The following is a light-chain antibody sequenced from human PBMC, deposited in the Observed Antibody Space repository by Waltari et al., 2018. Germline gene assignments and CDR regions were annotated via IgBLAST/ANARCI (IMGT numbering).Light chain of an antibody. V-gene: IGKV2-28*01. CDR3: MQTLQTPLT. Sequence: EIVMTQSPLSLPVTAGEPASISCRSSQSLLYSNGNNHLDWHLQKPGQSPQLRFYLGSNRAPGVPDRFSGSGSGTDFTLKISRVEAEDVGVYYCMQTLQTPLTFGGGTKVEI. J-gene: IGKJ4*01. CDR2: LGS. CDR1: QSLLYSNGNNH.